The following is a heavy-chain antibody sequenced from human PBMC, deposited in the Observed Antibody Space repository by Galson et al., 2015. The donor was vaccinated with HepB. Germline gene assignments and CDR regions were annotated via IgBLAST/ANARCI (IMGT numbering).Heavy chain of an antibody. CDR3: AHIRDSASVRFDS. CDR2: IYWDDDQ. Sequence: LVKPTQTLTLTCTFSGFSLSTSEEGVGVAWIRQPPGKALEWLALIYWDDDQRYRPSLKNRLTITKDSSKDQVVLIMTRMDPMDTATYYCAHIRDSASVRFDSWGQGAQVTVSS. CDR1: GFSLSTSEEG. D-gene: IGHD4-17*01. V-gene: IGHV2-5*02. J-gene: IGHJ4*02.